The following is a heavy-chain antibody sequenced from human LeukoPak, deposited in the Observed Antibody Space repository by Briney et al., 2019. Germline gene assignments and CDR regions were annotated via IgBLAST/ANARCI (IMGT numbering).Heavy chain of an antibody. CDR1: GGSISSSSYY. V-gene: IGHV4-61*02. Sequence: SETLSLTCTVSGGSISSSSYYWSWIRQPAGKGLEWIGRIYTSGSTNYNPSLKSRVTISLDTPKNQFSLKLSSVTAADTAVYYCAREYYYDSSGYSNWFDPWGQGTLVTVSS. J-gene: IGHJ5*02. D-gene: IGHD3-22*01. CDR3: AREYYYDSSGYSNWFDP. CDR2: IYTSGST.